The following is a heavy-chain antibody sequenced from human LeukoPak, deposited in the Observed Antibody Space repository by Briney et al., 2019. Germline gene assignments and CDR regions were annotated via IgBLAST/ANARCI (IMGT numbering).Heavy chain of an antibody. CDR3: ARVDRYCSGGSCYDNYYFDY. V-gene: IGHV3-7*05. D-gene: IGHD2-15*01. CDR1: GITFSSFW. Sequence: PGGSLRLSCAASGITFSSFWMSWVRQAPGKGLEWVANIKQDGSEKYYVDSVKGRFTISRDNAKNSLYLQMNSLRAEDTAVYYCARVDRYCSGGSCYDNYYFDYWGQGTPVTVSS. J-gene: IGHJ4*02. CDR2: IKQDGSEK.